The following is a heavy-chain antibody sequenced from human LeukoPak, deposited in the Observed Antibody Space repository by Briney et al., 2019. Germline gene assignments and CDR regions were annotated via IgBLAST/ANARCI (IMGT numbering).Heavy chain of an antibody. CDR2: IDTSTGNP. D-gene: IGHD3-3*01. Sequence: ASVKVSCKASGYTFTTYSMNWVRQAPGQGLERMGWIDTSTGNPTYAQGFTGRFVFSLDTSVSTAYLQISSLEAEDTAFYYCTRDQRQISFDYWGQGTLVTVSS. CDR1: GYTFTTYS. CDR3: TRDQRQISFDY. J-gene: IGHJ4*02. V-gene: IGHV7-4-1*02.